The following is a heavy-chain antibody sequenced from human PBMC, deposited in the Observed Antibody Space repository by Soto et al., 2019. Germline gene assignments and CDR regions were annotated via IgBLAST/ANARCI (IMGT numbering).Heavy chain of an antibody. CDR3: ARQTDSYYTFDAFDI. CDR1: GGSISSGNYY. D-gene: IGHD3-22*01. J-gene: IGHJ3*02. Sequence: QLQLQESGPGLLKPSETLSLTCTVSGGSISSGNYYWDWIRQPPGKGLEWIGNVYYSGSTNYNPSLESRVTISVDTSKNQFSLKLSSVTAADTAVYYCARQTDSYYTFDAFDICGQGTMVTVSS. CDR2: VYYSGST. V-gene: IGHV4-39*01.